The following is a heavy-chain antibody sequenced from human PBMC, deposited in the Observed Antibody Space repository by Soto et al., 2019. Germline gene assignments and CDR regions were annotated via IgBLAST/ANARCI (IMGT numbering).Heavy chain of an antibody. V-gene: IGHV1-18*01. CDR2: ISAYNGNT. Sequence: GASVKVSCKASGYTFTSYGISWVRQAPGQRLEWMGWISAYNGNTNYAQKLQGRVTMTTDTSTSTAYMDLRSLRSDDTAVYYCGGLCTYCCRRDCCGKGHTITAS. CDR1: GYTFTSYG. J-gene: IGHJ6*04. D-gene: IGHD2-8*01. CDR3: GGLCTYCCRRDC.